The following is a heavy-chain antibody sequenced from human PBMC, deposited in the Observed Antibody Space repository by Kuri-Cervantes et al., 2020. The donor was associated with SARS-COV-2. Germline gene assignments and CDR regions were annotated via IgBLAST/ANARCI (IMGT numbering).Heavy chain of an antibody. V-gene: IGHV3-23*01. Sequence: GESLKISCAASGFTFSSYAMSWVRQAPGKGLEWVSAISGSGGSTYYADSVKGRFTISRDNSKNTLYLQMNSLRAEDTAVYYCARDTMGDGAAGDYWGQGNLVNVSS. CDR2: ISGSGGST. J-gene: IGHJ4*02. CDR1: GFTFSSYA. D-gene: IGHD6-25*01. CDR3: ARDTMGDGAAGDY.